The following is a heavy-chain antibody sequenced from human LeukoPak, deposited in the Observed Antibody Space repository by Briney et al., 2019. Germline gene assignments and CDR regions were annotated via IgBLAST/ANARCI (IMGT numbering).Heavy chain of an antibody. D-gene: IGHD6-13*01. V-gene: IGHV3-33*01. J-gene: IGHJ6*02. CDR1: GFTFSSYG. CDR3: AREGSSWPYYYYGMDV. Sequence: PGGSLRLSCAASGFTFSSYGMRWVRQAPGKGLEWVAVIWYDGSNKYYADSVKGRFTISRDNSKNTLYLQMNSLRAEDTAVYYCAREGSSWPYYYYGMDVWGQGTTVTVSS. CDR2: IWYDGSNK.